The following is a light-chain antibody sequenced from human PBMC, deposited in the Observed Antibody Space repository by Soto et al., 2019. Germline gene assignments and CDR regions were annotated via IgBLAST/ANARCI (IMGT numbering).Light chain of an antibody. CDR1: QSVSIT. V-gene: IGKV3-15*01. CDR2: AAS. J-gene: IGKJ1*01. CDR3: PQYHNCPWT. Sequence: EMGGTQAEANLSEARGEGDDCSSRASQSVSITLAWYQQTPGQAPRLLIYAASTRPTGLPARFSGSGSETEFTLTISSLQSEDFADYFCPQYHNCPWTFGRGTKVDI.